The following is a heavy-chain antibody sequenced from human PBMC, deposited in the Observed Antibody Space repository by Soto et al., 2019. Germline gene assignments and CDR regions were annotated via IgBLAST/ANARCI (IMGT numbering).Heavy chain of an antibody. CDR2: IYYSGST. Sequence: SETLSLTCTVSGGSITSSSYYWGWIRQPPGKGLEWIGNIYYSGSTYYNPSLKSRVTISVDTSKNQFSLKLSSVTAEDTAVYYCARDMVRGMDVWGQGTTVTVS. D-gene: IGHD3-10*01. J-gene: IGHJ6*02. CDR3: ARDMVRGMDV. V-gene: IGHV4-39*02. CDR1: GGSITSSSYY.